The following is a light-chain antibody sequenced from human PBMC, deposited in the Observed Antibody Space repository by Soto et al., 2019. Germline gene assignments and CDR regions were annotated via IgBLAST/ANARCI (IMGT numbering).Light chain of an antibody. V-gene: IGKV1-5*03. CDR2: KAS. CDR3: QQYNSYSRT. CDR1: QSISTW. J-gene: IGKJ1*01. Sequence: DIQMTQSPSTLSASVGDRVTITCRASQSISTWLAWYQQKPGKAPKLLIYKASSLESGVPSRFSGSGSGPGFTLTISSVQPDDFATYYGQQYNSYSRTFGQGTKVEIK.